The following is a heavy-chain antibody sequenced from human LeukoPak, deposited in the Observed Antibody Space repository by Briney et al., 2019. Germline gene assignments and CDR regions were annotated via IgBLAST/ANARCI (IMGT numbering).Heavy chain of an antibody. Sequence: GGSLRLSCAASGFTFSSYGMHLVRQAPGKGLEWVAVIWYDGSNKYYADSVKGRFTISRDNSKNTLYLQMNSLRAEDTAVYYCARGDILTGHYYFDYWGQGTLVTVSS. V-gene: IGHV3-33*01. CDR1: GFTFSSYG. CDR3: ARGDILTGHYYFDY. J-gene: IGHJ4*02. CDR2: IWYDGSNK. D-gene: IGHD3-9*01.